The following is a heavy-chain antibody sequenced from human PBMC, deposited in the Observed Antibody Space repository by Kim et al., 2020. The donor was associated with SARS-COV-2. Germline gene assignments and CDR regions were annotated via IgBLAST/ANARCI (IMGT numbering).Heavy chain of an antibody. CDR1: GFTFSSYA. CDR2: IWYDGSNK. J-gene: IGHJ4*02. D-gene: IGHD5-18*01. CDR3: AKDGRAQLWLNFYFDY. Sequence: GGSLRLSCAASGFTFSSYAMHWVRQAPGKGLEWVAVIWYDGSNKYYADSVKGRFTISRDNSKNTLYLQMNSLRAEDTAVYYCAKDGRAQLWLNFYFDYWGQGTLVTVSS. V-gene: IGHV3-33*06.